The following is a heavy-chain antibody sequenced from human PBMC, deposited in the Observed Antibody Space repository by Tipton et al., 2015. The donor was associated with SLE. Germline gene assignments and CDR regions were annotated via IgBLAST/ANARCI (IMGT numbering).Heavy chain of an antibody. J-gene: IGHJ3*02. D-gene: IGHD5-24*01. V-gene: IGHV4-59*10. CDR3: ARDRAVEMATITDAFDI. Sequence: GLVKPSETLSLTCAVYGGSFSGYYWSWIRQPPGKGLEWIGRIYTSGSTNYNPSLKSRVTMSVDTSKNQFSLKLSSVTAADTAVYYCARDRAVEMATITDAFDIWGQGTMVTVSS. CDR1: GGSFSGYY. CDR2: IYTSGST.